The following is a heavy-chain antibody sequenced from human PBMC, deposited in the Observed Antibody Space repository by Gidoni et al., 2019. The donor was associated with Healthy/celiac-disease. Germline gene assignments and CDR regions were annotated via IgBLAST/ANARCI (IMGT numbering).Heavy chain of an antibody. CDR1: GGSFSGYY. CDR2: INHSGST. V-gene: IGHV4-34*01. J-gene: IGHJ6*02. CDR3: ARHAGSHGGRYYYYYGMDV. Sequence: QVQLQQWGAGLLKPSETLSLTCAVYGGSFSGYYWSWIRQPPGKGLEWIGEINHSGSTNYNPSLKSRVTISVDTSKNQCSLKLSSVTAADTAVYYCARHAGSHGGRYYYYYGMDVWGQGTTVTVSS. D-gene: IGHD3-16*01.